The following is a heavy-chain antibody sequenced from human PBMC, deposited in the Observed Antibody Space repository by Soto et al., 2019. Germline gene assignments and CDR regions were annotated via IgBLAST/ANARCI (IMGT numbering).Heavy chain of an antibody. V-gene: IGHV4-59*01. D-gene: IGHD5-12*01. CDR1: GGSIISYY. J-gene: IGHJ4*02. Sequence: SETLSLTCSVSGGSIISYYWSWIRQPPGKGLEWIGYIYYSGSTNYNPSLKSRVTISVDTSKNQFSLKLSSVTAADTAVYYCARDLRGYSGYEYYFDYWGQGTLVTVSS. CDR2: IYYSGST. CDR3: ARDLRGYSGYEYYFDY.